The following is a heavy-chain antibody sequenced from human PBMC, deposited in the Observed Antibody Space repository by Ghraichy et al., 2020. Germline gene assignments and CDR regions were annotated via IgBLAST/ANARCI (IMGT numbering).Heavy chain of an antibody. V-gene: IGHV3-21*01. J-gene: IGHJ3*01. CDR3: ARDATWNGYLDASDV. Sequence: GGSLRLSCAASGFTFRTYTMNWLRQAPGKGPEWVAYISSSSDYIYYAASVTGRFTISRENAEDSLYLQMSSLRVEDTAVYYCARDATWNGYLDASDVWGQGTVVTAPS. CDR2: ISSSSDYI. D-gene: IGHD3-3*01. CDR1: GFTFRTYT.